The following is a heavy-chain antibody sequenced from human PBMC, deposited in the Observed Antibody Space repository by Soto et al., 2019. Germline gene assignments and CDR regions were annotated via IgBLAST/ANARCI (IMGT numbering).Heavy chain of an antibody. CDR1: GGSFSGYY. CDR2: INHSGST. J-gene: IGHJ3*02. V-gene: IGHV4-34*01. CDR3: ARRRTGSSSWFDDAFDI. Sequence: SETLSLTCAVYGGSFSGYYWSWIRQPPGKGLEWIGEINHSGSTNYNPSLKSRVTISVDTSKNQFSLNLSSVTAADAAVYYCARRRTGSSSWFDDAFDIWGQGTMVTVSS. D-gene: IGHD6-13*01.